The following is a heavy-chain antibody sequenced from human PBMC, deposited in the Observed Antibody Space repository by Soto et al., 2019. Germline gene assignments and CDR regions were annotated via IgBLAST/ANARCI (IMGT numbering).Heavy chain of an antibody. CDR3: ARGQTGASYYYYGMDV. V-gene: IGHV4-34*01. J-gene: IGHJ6*02. CDR2: INHSGST. CDR1: GGSFSGYY. Sequence: QVQLQQWGAGLLKPSETLSLTCAVYGGSFSGYYWSWIRQPPGKGLEWIGEINHSGSTNYHPSLNSRVTISVDTPKNQFSLQLSSVTAADTAVYYCARGQTGASYYYYGMDVWGQGTTVTVSS.